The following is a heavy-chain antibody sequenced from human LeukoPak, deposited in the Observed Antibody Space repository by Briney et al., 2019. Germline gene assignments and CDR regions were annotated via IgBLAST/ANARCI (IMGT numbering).Heavy chain of an antibody. D-gene: IGHD2-2*01. Sequence: ASVKVSCKASGYTFTSYDINWVRHATGQGHEWMGWMNPNSGNTGYAQKFQGRVTMTRNTSISTAYMELSSLRSEDTAVYYCARGARAIVVVPAANYYYYGMDVWGQGTTVTVSS. V-gene: IGHV1-8*01. CDR3: ARGARAIVVVPAANYYYYGMDV. CDR1: GYTFTSYD. CDR2: MNPNSGNT. J-gene: IGHJ6*02.